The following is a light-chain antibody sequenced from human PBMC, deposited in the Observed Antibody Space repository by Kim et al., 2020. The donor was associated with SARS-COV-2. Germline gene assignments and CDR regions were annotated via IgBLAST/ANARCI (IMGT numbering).Light chain of an antibody. Sequence: ASVGDRVTITYRASQSISSWLAWYQQRPGKAPNLLIYKASNLERGVPSRFSGSGSGTEFTLTISSLRPDDFATYYCQQYRTYPWTFGQGTKVDIK. CDR2: KAS. V-gene: IGKV1-5*03. J-gene: IGKJ1*01. CDR3: QQYRTYPWT. CDR1: QSISSW.